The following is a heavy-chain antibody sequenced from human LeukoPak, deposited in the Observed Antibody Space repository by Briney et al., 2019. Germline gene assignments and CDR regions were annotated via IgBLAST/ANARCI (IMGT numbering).Heavy chain of an antibody. Sequence: PGGSLRLSCAASGFTFDDYTMHWVRHAPGKGLEWVSLISWDDETTYYADSVKGRFTISRDNSKNSLYLQMNSLRTEDTALYYCAKAAGGYSGYADNYFDNWGQGTLVTVSS. CDR3: AKAAGGYSGYADNYFDN. D-gene: IGHD5-12*01. CDR2: ISWDDETT. V-gene: IGHV3-43*01. CDR1: GFTFDDYT. J-gene: IGHJ4*02.